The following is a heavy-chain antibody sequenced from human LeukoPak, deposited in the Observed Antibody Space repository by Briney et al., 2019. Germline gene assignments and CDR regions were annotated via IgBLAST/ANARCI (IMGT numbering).Heavy chain of an antibody. J-gene: IGHJ6*03. CDR1: GYTFTSYG. Sequence: ASVKVSCKASGYTFTSYGISWVRQAPGQGLEWMGWISAYNGNTNYAQKLQGRVTMTTDTSTSTAYMELRSLRSDDTAVYYCARDRYNWNAYYYYMDVWGKGTAVTVSS. CDR2: ISAYNGNT. V-gene: IGHV1-18*01. D-gene: IGHD1-1*01. CDR3: ARDRYNWNAYYYYMDV.